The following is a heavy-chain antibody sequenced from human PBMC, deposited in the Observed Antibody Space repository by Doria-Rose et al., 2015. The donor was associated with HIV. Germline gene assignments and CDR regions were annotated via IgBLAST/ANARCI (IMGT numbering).Heavy chain of an antibody. CDR1: GASISSDNY. D-gene: IGHD3-16*01. CDR2: YYSSGRT. J-gene: IGHJ4*02. Sequence: QVQLQESGPGLVKPSETLSLTCTVSGASISSDNYWGWIRQPPGKGLEWIGSYYSSGRTYYNPSLKSRVTISADTSKNQFSLNLSSLTAADTAVYYCVMMPHYWGQRTLVTVSS. V-gene: IGHV4-38-2*02. CDR3: VMMPHY.